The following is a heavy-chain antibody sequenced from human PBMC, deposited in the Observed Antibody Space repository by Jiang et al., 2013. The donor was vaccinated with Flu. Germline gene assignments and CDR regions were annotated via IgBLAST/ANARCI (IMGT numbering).Heavy chain of an antibody. J-gene: IGHJ3*02. CDR2: AFYSGSS. CDR1: GGSIGFYY. V-gene: IGHV4-59*12. D-gene: IGHD2-21*02. Sequence: GLVKPSETLSLTCTVSGGSIGFYYWSWIRQPPGKGLEWIGYAFYSGSSNSPSLKSRVTTSVDTSKNQFSLKLTSVTAADTAVYYCARENCAGDCPGHAFDIWGQGTMVTVSA. CDR3: ARENCAGDCPGHAFDI.